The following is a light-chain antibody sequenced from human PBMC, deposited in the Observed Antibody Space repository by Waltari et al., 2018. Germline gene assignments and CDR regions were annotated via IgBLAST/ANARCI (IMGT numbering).Light chain of an antibody. CDR1: SSDIGVSKY. CDR2: EVN. V-gene: IGLV2-8*01. Sequence: QSALTQPPSASGSAGQQVPFSCTATSSDIGVSKYVSWYQQYPGKASQFIIYEVNKRPAGVPELFSGSKSCNTASLTALGLQAEDEAEYYCSSYAGSDNLGVVFGGGTKLTVL. J-gene: IGLJ3*02. CDR3: SSYAGSDNLGVV.